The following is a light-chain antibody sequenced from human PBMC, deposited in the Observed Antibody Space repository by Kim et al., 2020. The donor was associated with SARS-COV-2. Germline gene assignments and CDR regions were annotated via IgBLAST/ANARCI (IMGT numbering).Light chain of an antibody. Sequence: SYELTQQPSVSVAPGKTARISCGGNNLGDYRVHWYQQKPGQAPILVIYYDNLRPSGIPERFSGSNSGNTVTLTISRVEAGDEAEYYCQVWDSGADRVVFGRGTKLTVL. CDR3: QVWDSGADRVV. CDR1: NLGDYR. V-gene: IGLV3-21*04. J-gene: IGLJ2*01. CDR2: YDN.